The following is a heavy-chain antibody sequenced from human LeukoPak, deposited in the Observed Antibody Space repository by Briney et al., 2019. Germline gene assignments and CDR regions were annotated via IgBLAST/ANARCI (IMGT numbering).Heavy chain of an antibody. J-gene: IGHJ4*02. CDR3: AEDSNIARFFI. D-gene: IGHD4-11*01. CDR2: LYSSASTYT. Sequence: SETLSLTCNVSGVSISSGNHYWGWIRQPPGKDLEWIGTLYSSASTYTYYNPSLKSRVTISVDKSKNQFSLKLTSLTAADTAVYFCAEDSNIARFFIWGQGTLVTVSS. V-gene: IGHV4-39*07. CDR1: GVSISSGNHY.